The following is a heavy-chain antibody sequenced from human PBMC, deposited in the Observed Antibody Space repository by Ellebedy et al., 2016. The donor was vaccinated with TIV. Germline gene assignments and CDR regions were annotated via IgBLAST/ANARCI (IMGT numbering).Heavy chain of an antibody. V-gene: IGHV1-18*04. CDR3: ARVIGLRDCDGATCSPPPPLDY. Sequence: ASVKVSCKTSGYTFSSFGITWVRQAPGQGLEWMGWISLYNGNTNYAQKFQGRVTMTTETSTNTGDMEMRSLRSDDTAVYYCARVIGLRDCDGATCSPPPPLDYWGQGTLVTVSS. CDR2: ISLYNGNT. J-gene: IGHJ4*02. D-gene: IGHD2-21*01. CDR1: GYTFSSFG.